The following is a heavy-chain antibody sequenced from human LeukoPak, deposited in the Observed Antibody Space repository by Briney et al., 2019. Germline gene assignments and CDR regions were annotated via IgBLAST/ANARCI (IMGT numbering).Heavy chain of an antibody. V-gene: IGHV4-59*01. CDR2: IYYSRST. D-gene: IGHD3-10*01. J-gene: IGHJ6*02. CDR3: ARDRVVTMVRGPPYYYGMDV. CDR1: AGSISSYY. Sequence: SETLSLTCTVSAGSISSYYWSWIRQPPGKGLEWIGYIYYSRSTNYNPSLKSRVTISVDTSKNQFSLKLSSVTAADTAVYYCARDRVVTMVRGPPYYYGMDVWGQGTTVTVSS.